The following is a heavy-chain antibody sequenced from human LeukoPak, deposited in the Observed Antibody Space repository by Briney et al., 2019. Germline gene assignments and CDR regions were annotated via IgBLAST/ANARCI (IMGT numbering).Heavy chain of an antibody. Sequence: ASVKVSCKASGYTFISYGISWVRQAPGQGLEWMGGIIPIFGTANYAQKFQGRVTITADESTSTAYMELSSLRSEDTAVYYCARDIDSGYSNDAFDIWGQGTMVTVSS. CDR3: ARDIDSGYSNDAFDI. CDR2: IIPIFGTA. D-gene: IGHD5-12*01. J-gene: IGHJ3*02. CDR1: GYTFISYG. V-gene: IGHV1-69*13.